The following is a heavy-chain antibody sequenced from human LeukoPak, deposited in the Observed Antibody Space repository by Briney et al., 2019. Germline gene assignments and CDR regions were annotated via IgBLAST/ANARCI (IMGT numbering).Heavy chain of an antibody. CDR2: ISNDGSKK. CDR3: ARGARKGDDYGGFFDY. D-gene: IGHD4-23*01. Sequence: GGFLRLSCAVSGFTFNRYAFHWVRQAPGKGLEWVAVISNDGSKKDYADSVKGRFTISRDNSKNTLYLQMNSLRAEDTAVYYCARGARKGDDYGGFFDYWGQGTLVTVSS. J-gene: IGHJ4*02. V-gene: IGHV3-30*04. CDR1: GFTFNRYA.